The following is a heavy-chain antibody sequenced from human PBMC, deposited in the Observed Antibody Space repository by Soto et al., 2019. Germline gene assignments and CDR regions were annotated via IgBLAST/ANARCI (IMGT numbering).Heavy chain of an antibody. V-gene: IGHV2-26*01. J-gene: IGHJ4*02. CDR1: GFSLSNARMG. Sequence: SGPTLVNPIETLTLTCTVSGFSLSNARMGVSWIRQPPGKALEWLAHIFSNDEKSYSTSLKSRLTISKDTSKSQVVLTMTNMDPVDTATYYCARAVAGTVYFDYWGQGTLVTVSS. CDR2: IFSNDEK. CDR3: ARAVAGTVYFDY. D-gene: IGHD6-19*01.